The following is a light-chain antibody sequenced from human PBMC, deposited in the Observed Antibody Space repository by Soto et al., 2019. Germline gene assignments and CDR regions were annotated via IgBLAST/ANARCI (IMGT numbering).Light chain of an antibody. CDR2: DAS. Sequence: ETVLTQSPATLSLSPGERATLSCRASQSVSSNLAWYQQKSGQAPRLLIYDASNRATGIPARFSGSGSGTDFTFTISRLEPEYVAVYYCQQRGNWPRTFGQGTKLEIK. CDR3: QQRGNWPRT. J-gene: IGKJ2*01. CDR1: QSVSSN. V-gene: IGKV3-11*01.